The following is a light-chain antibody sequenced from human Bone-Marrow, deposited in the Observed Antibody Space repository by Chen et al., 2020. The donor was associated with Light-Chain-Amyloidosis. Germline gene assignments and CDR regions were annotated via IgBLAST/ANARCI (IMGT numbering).Light chain of an antibody. CDR1: QRISNY. CDR2: AAS. Sequence: DIQMTQSPSSLSASVGDRVTITCRTSQRISNYLNWYQQKPGKAPKLLFHAASTLQSGVPLRFSGSGSETDFILTISRVQTEDVAIYYCQQSYSMSSITFGQGTRLEIK. CDR3: QQSYSMSSIT. V-gene: IGKV1-39*01. J-gene: IGKJ5*01.